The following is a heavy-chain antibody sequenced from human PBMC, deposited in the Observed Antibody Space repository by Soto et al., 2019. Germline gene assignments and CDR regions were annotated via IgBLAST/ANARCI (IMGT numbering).Heavy chain of an antibody. CDR3: AREYCSSTSCRKYYYGMDV. Sequence: GASLKVSCKSSGYTFTGYYMHWVRQAPGQGLEWMGWINPNSGGTNYAQKFQGRVTMTRDTSISTAYMELSRLRSDDTAVYYCAREYCSSTSCRKYYYGMDVWGQGTTVTVSS. CDR2: INPNSGGT. J-gene: IGHJ6*02. CDR1: GYTFTGYY. V-gene: IGHV1-2*02. D-gene: IGHD2-2*01.